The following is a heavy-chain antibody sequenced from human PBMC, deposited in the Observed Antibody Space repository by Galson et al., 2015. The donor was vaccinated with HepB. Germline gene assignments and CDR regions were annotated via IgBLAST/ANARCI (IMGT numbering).Heavy chain of an antibody. J-gene: IGHJ4*02. CDR2: ISYDGSNK. V-gene: IGHV3-30*03. CDR1: RFTFSSYS. D-gene: IGHD3-10*01. Sequence: SLRLSCAASRFTFSSYSMNWVCQAPGKGLEWVAVISYDGSNKYYADSAKGRFTISRDNSKNTLYLQMNSLRAEDTAVYYCARDPTYGSGSYYILDYWGQGTLVTVSS. CDR3: ARDPTYGSGSYYILDY.